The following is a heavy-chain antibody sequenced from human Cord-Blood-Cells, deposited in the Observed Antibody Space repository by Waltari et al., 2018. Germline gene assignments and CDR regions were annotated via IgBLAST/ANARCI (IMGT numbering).Heavy chain of an antibody. CDR3: ARAEDYYYDSSGYYY. D-gene: IGHD3-22*01. Sequence: VQLVQSGAEVKKPGASVKVSCKASGYTFTGYYMPWVRQAPGQGLEWMGWINPNSGGTNYAQKFQGRVTMTRDTSISTAYMELSRLRSDDTAVYYCARAEDYYYDSSGYYYWGQGTLVTVSS. V-gene: IGHV1-2*02. CDR1: GYTFTGYY. J-gene: IGHJ4*02. CDR2: INPNSGGT.